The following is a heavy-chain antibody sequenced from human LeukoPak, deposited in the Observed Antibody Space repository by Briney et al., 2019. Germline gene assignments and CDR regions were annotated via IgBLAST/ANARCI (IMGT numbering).Heavy chain of an antibody. CDR1: GFTFSSYA. D-gene: IGHD2-2*01. V-gene: IGHV3-30-3*01. CDR2: ISYDGSNK. Sequence: SLRLSCAASGFTFSSYAMHWVRQAPGKGLEWVAVISYDGSNKYYADSVKGRFTISRDNSKNTLYLQMNSLRAEDTAVYYCASKYLDDAFDVWGQGAMVTVSS. J-gene: IGHJ3*01. CDR3: ASKYLDDAFDV.